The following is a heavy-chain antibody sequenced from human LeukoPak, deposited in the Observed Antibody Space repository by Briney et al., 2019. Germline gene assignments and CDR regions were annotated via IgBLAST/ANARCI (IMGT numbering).Heavy chain of an antibody. Sequence: SGGSLRLSCAAPGFTFSSYGMSGVRQAPGKGLEWVANIKQDGSEKYYVDSVKSRFTISRDNAKSSLFLQMNSLRAEDTAVYYCATSRSFDYWGQGTLVTVSS. CDR2: IKQDGSEK. V-gene: IGHV3-7*03. CDR1: GFTFSSYG. CDR3: ATSRSFDY. J-gene: IGHJ4*02.